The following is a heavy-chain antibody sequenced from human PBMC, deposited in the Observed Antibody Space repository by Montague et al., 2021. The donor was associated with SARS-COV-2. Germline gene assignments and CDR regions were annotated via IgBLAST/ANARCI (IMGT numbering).Heavy chain of an antibody. CDR3: ARGAGYSSSWYLAFAI. CDR1: SGSISSYY. J-gene: IGHJ3*02. CDR2: VYYSGST. V-gene: IGHV4-59*01. Sequence: SETLSLTCTVSSGSISSYYWSWIRQPPAQGLEWIGYVYYSGSTNYNPSLNSRVTISVDTSKTQFSLKLSSVTAADTAVYYCARGAGYSSSWYLAFAIWGQGTLVTVSS. D-gene: IGHD6-13*01.